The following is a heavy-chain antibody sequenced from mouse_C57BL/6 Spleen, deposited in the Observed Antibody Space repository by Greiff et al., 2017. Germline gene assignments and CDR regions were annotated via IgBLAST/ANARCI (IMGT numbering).Heavy chain of an antibody. D-gene: IGHD2-2*01. J-gene: IGHJ2*01. CDR1: GYTFTSYW. CDR3: ARGSTMVTRGYYFDY. CDR2: TNPSNGGT. V-gene: IGHV1-53*01. Sequence: VQLQQPGTELVKPGASVKLSCKASGYTFTSYWMHWVKQRPGQGLEWIGNTNPSNGGTNYNEKFKSKATLTVDKSSSTAYMQLSSLTSEDSAVYYCARGSTMVTRGYYFDYWGQGTTLTVSS.